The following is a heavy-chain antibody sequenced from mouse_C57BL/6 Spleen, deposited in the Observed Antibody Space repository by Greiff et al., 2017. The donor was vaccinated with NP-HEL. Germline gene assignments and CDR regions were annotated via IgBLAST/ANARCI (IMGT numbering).Heavy chain of an antibody. CDR2: INPNNGGT. CDR3: ARGELGRDLDY. Sequence: EVQLQQSGPELVKPGASVKISCKASGYTFTDYYMNWVKQSHGKSLEWIGDINPNNGGTSYNQKFKGKATLTVDKSSSTAYMELRSLTSEDSAVYYCARGELGRDLDYWGQGTTLTVSS. J-gene: IGHJ2*01. V-gene: IGHV1-26*01. CDR1: GYTFTDYY. D-gene: IGHD4-1*01.